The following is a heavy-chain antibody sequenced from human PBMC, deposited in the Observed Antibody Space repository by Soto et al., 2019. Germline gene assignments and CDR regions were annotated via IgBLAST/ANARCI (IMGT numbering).Heavy chain of an antibody. CDR1: GGSISSGDYY. D-gene: IGHD2-15*01. CDR3: ARGGYCSGGSCLTNWFDP. J-gene: IGHJ5*02. Sequence: QVQLQESGPGLVKPSQTLSLTCTVSGGSISSGDYYWSWIRQPPGKGLEWIGYIYYSGSTYYNPSLKSRVTISVDTSKNQFSLKLSSVTAADTAVYYCARGGYCSGGSCLTNWFDPWGQGTLVTVSS. V-gene: IGHV4-30-4*01. CDR2: IYYSGST.